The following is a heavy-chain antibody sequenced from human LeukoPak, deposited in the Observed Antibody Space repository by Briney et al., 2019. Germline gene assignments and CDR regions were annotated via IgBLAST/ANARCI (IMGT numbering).Heavy chain of an antibody. CDR3: ANGLYYYDSSGPHDY. CDR1: GFTFSSYG. D-gene: IGHD3-22*01. V-gene: IGHV3-30*18. Sequence: GRSLRLSCAASGFTFSSYGMHWVRQAPGKGLEWVAVISYDGSNKYYADSVKGRFTISRDNSKNTLYLQMNGLRAEDTAVYYCANGLYYYDSSGPHDYWGQGTLVTVSS. CDR2: ISYDGSNK. J-gene: IGHJ4*02.